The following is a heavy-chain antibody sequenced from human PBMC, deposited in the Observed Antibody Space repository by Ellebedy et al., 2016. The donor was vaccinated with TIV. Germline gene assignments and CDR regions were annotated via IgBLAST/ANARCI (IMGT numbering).Heavy chain of an antibody. CDR2: IIPIFGTA. D-gene: IGHD3-10*01. V-gene: IGHV1-69*13. J-gene: IGHJ4*02. CDR3: AGAFVAYYFDY. Sequence: SVKVSXXASGGTFSSYAISWVRQAPGQGLEWMGGIIPIFGTANYAQKFQGRVTITADESTSTAYMELSSLRSEDTAVYYCAGAFVAYYFDYWGQGTLVTVSS. CDR1: GGTFSSYA.